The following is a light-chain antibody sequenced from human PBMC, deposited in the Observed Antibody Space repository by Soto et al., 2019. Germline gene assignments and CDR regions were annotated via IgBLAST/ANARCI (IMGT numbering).Light chain of an antibody. Sequence: DIPMTQSPSSLSASVGDSVTISCRASQSVNKYLNWYQQKPGNVPTLLIYAASTLQGGVPSRFNGSGFGTDFTVTISNLQPEDFATYYCQQSFSTPLSFGGGTKVEIK. CDR2: AAS. CDR1: QSVNKY. CDR3: QQSFSTPLS. J-gene: IGKJ4*01. V-gene: IGKV1-39*01.